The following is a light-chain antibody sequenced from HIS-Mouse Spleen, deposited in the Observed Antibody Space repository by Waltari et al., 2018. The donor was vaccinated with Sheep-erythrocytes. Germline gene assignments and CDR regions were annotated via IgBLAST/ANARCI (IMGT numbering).Light chain of an antibody. CDR3: HQFNNYPRT. CDR2: DAS. CDR1: QGISSA. Sequence: AIQLTQSPSSLSASVGDRVTSTCRASQGISSALAWDQQKPVKAPKLLIYDASRLESGVPSRFSGTGSGTDFTLTISSLQPEDFATYYCHQFNNYPRTFGPVTKVEIK. V-gene: IGKV1D-13*01. J-gene: IGKJ1*01.